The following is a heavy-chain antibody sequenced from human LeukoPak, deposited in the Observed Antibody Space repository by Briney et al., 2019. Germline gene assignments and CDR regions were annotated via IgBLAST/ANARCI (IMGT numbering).Heavy chain of an antibody. D-gene: IGHD7-27*01. J-gene: IGHJ3*02. CDR1: GYTFTGYY. V-gene: IGHV1-2*02. CDR2: INPNSGGT. CDR3: ARLWGKFDAFDI. Sequence: GAPVKVSCKASGYTFTGYYMHWVRQAPGQGFEWMGWINPNSGGTNYAQKFQGRVTMTRDTSISTAYMELSSLRSDDTAVYYCARLWGKFDAFDIWGQGTMVTVSS.